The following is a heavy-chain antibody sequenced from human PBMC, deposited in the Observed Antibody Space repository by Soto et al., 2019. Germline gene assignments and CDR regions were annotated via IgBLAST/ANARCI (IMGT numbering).Heavy chain of an antibody. D-gene: IGHD6-19*01. V-gene: IGHV3-7*03. CDR3: ARDGPFISVAAPAFQYAMDV. Sequence: EVQLLESGGGLVQPGGSLRLSCAASSFTFSSYWLSWVRQAPGKGLEWVATIKQDGSENYYVDSVKGRFTISRDNAKNSLYLQMSSLRADDTAVYYCARDGPFISVAAPAFQYAMDVWGQGTTVTVS. J-gene: IGHJ6*02. CDR1: SFTFSSYW. CDR2: IKQDGSEN.